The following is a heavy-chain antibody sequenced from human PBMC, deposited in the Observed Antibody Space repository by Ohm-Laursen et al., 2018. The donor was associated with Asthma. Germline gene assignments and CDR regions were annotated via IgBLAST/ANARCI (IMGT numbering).Heavy chain of an antibody. CDR3: ANHRTAMVTYFDY. J-gene: IGHJ4*02. V-gene: IGHV1-3*01. CDR1: GYTFTSYA. Sequence: SVKVSCKASGYTFTSYAMHWVRQAPGQRLEWMGWINAGNGNTKYSQKFQGRVTITRDTSASTAYMELSSLRSEDTAVYYCANHRTAMVTYFDYWGQGTLVTVSS. CDR2: INAGNGNT. D-gene: IGHD5-18*01.